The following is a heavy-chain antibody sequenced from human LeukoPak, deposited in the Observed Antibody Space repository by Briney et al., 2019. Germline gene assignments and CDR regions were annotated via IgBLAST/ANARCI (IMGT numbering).Heavy chain of an antibody. D-gene: IGHD3-22*01. CDR2: ISSSSSYI. Sequence: GGSLRLSCAASGFTSSSYSMNWVRQAPGKGLEWVSSISSSSSYIYHADSVKGRFTISRDNAKNSLYLQMNSLRAEDTAVYYCARVPGSSGYFLDYWGQGTLVTVSS. CDR3: ARVPGSSGYFLDY. V-gene: IGHV3-21*01. CDR1: GFTSSSYS. J-gene: IGHJ4*02.